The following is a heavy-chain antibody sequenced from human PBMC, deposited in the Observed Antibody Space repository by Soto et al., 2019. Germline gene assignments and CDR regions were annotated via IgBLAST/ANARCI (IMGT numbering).Heavy chain of an antibody. Sequence: SETLSLTCTVSSGSVNSGDYYWSWIRQPPGKGLEWIANIDNSGFTYYNPSLKSRLAMSVDTSRSQFSLKLSSVTAADTAVYYCARSNTLTLYFDSWGQGTLVTVSS. D-gene: IGHD4-4*01. CDR1: SGSVNSGDYY. CDR2: IDNSGFT. J-gene: IGHJ4*02. V-gene: IGHV4-30-4*01. CDR3: ARSNTLTLYFDS.